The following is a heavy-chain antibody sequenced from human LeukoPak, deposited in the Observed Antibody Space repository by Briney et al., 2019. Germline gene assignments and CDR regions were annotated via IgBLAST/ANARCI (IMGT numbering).Heavy chain of an antibody. J-gene: IGHJ3*02. V-gene: IGHV1-2*02. CDR3: ARGAYSGSPLPRGDDAFDI. D-gene: IGHD6-6*01. CDR1: GYTFTGYY. CDR2: INPNSGGT. Sequence: ASVKVSCKASGYTFTGYYMHWVRQAPGQGLEWMGWINPNSGGTNYAQKFQGRVTMTRDTSISTAYMELSRMRSDDTAVYYCARGAYSGSPLPRGDDAFDIWGQGTMVTVSS.